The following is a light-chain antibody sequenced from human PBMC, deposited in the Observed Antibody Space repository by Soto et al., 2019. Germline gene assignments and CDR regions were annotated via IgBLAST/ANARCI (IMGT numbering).Light chain of an antibody. J-gene: IGLJ2*01. CDR2: EVS. Sequence: QSALTQPASVSGSPGQSITISCTGTSSDVGGYNYVSWYQQHPGRAPKLMIYEVSNRPSGVSKRFSGSKSDNTASLTISGLQADDEADYYCSSYTGSSTLVFGGGTKLTVL. CDR3: SSYTGSSTLV. CDR1: SSDVGGYNY. V-gene: IGLV2-14*01.